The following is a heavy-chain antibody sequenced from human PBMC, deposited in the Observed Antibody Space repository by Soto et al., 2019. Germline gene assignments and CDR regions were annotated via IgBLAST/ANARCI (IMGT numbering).Heavy chain of an antibody. J-gene: IGHJ5*02. V-gene: IGHV4-39*01. Sequence: SETLSLTCTVSGGSISISTYYWGWIRQPPGKGLEWIGSVYYSGSTYYNPSLKSRVTISVDTSKNQFSLKLSSVTAADTAVYYCARHGQLYNSGWYLNWFYPWGQGTLVTVSS. CDR1: GGSISISTYY. D-gene: IGHD6-19*01. CDR2: VYYSGST. CDR3: ARHGQLYNSGWYLNWFYP.